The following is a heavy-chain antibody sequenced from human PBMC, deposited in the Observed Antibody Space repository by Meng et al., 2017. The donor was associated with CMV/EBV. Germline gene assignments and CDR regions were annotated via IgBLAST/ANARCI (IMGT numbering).Heavy chain of an antibody. CDR2: TYYRSKWYN. D-gene: IGHD6-13*01. CDR1: GDSVSSNSAA. V-gene: IGHV6-1*01. CDR3: ARDPHSSSWYGWFDP. J-gene: IGHJ5*02. Sequence: QVPLQQQSPGLGKPSQTLSLPWAILGDSVSSNSAAWNWIRQSPSRGLEWLGRTYYRSKWYNDYAVSVKSRITINPDTSKNQFSLQLNSVTPEDTAVYYCARDPHSSSWYGWFDPWGQGTLVTVSS.